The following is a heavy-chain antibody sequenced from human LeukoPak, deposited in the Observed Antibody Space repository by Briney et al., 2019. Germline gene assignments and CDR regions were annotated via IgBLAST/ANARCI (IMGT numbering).Heavy chain of an antibody. CDR2: IYYSGSS. V-gene: IGHV4-59*01. Sequence: PSETLSLTCTVAGGSISGYHWSWIRQPPGKGLEWLGYIYYSGSSNDNPSLKSRVTMSADTSKNQFSLKLSPVTAADTAVYYCARVPRSYYYYYYMDVWGKGTPVTVSS. CDR3: ARVPRSYYYYYYMDV. J-gene: IGHJ6*03. CDR1: GGSISGYH.